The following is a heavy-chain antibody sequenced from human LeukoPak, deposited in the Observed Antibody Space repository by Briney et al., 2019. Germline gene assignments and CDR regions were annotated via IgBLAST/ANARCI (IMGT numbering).Heavy chain of an antibody. J-gene: IGHJ4*02. CDR3: AYWAGTAAGFNGPFDY. D-gene: IGHD6-13*01. CDR2: ISSSSTI. CDR1: GFTFSSYS. V-gene: IGHV3-48*01. Sequence: GGSLRLSCAASGFTFSSYSMNWVRQAPGKGLEWVSDISSSSTIYYADSVKGRFTISRDNAKNSLYLQMNSLRAEDTALYYCAYWAGTAAGFNGPFDYWGQGTLVTVSS.